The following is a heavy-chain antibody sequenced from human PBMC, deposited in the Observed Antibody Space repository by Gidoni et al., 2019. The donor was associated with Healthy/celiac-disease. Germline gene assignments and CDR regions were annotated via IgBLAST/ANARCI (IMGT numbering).Heavy chain of an antibody. V-gene: IGHV4-34*01. D-gene: IGHD4-17*01. CDR3: AANGPDYGDYNWFDP. CDR2: INHSGST. CDR1: GGSFSGYY. J-gene: IGHJ5*02. Sequence: QVQLQQWGAGLWKPSETLSLTCAVYGGSFSGYYWSWIRQPPGKGLEWIGEINHSGSTNYNPSLKSRVTISVDTSKNQFSLKLSSVTAADTAVYYCAANGPDYGDYNWFDPWGQGTLVTVSS.